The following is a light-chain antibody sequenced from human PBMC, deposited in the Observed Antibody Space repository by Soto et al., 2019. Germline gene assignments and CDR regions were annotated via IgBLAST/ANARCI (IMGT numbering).Light chain of an antibody. Sequence: EIVMTQSPATLSVSPGERATLSCRASQSVSSNFAWYQQKPGQAPRLLIYGASTRASGVPARFSGIGSGTEFTLTISSLQSEDFAVYYSQHYNNWPPWTFGQGTKV. CDR1: QSVSSN. J-gene: IGKJ1*01. CDR3: QHYNNWPPWT. CDR2: GAS. V-gene: IGKV3-15*01.